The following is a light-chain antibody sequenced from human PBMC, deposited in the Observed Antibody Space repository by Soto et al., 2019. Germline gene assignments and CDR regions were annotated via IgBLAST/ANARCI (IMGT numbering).Light chain of an antibody. V-gene: IGLV2-14*01. CDR2: EVS. CDR1: DRDVGGYTY. Sequence: QSVLTQPASISGSPGQSITIFCTGTDRDVGGYTYVSWYQQHPGKVPKLIISEVSKRPSGVSHRFSGSKSGNTASLTISGLQAADEADYYCSSYTSSSSLVFGGGTKVTVL. CDR3: SSYTSSSSLV. J-gene: IGLJ3*02.